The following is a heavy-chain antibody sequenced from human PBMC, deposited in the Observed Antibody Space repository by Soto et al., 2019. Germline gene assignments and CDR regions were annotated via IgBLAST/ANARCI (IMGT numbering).Heavy chain of an antibody. CDR3: ARDTKSSGLFDF. D-gene: IGHD2-8*01. Sequence: SETLSLTCTVSGGSISSDTYFWNWIRQHPGKGLEWIGYIHYSGSTDYNPSLKSRVIISVDTSKNHFSLKLSSVTAADTAVYYCARDTKSSGLFDFWGQGTLVTVSS. CDR2: IHYSGST. J-gene: IGHJ4*02. CDR1: GGSISSDTYF. V-gene: IGHV4-31*03.